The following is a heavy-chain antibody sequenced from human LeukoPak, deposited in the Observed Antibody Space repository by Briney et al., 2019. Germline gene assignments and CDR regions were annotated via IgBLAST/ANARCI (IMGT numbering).Heavy chain of an antibody. CDR3: AREYSGYDSSPYFDY. J-gene: IGHJ4*02. D-gene: IGHD5-12*01. CDR1: GGTFSSYA. Sequence: SVKVSCKASGGTFSSYAISWMRQAPGQGLEWMGGIIPIFGTANYAQKFQGRVTITADESTSTAYMELSSLRSEDTAVYYCAREYSGYDSSPYFDYWGQGTLVTVSS. CDR2: IIPIFGTA. V-gene: IGHV1-69*13.